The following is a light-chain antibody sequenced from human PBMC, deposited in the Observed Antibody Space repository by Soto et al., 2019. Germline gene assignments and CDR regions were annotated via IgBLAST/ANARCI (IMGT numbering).Light chain of an antibody. J-gene: IGKJ4*01. CDR2: GAS. Sequence: EIVLTQSPATLSLSPGERATLSCRASQSVDSSYLAWYHQRPGQAPRLLIYGASNRATGIPDRFGGSGSGTDFTLTISRLEPEDFAVYYCQQYGSSPLTFGGGTKV. V-gene: IGKV3-20*01. CDR3: QQYGSSPLT. CDR1: QSVDSSY.